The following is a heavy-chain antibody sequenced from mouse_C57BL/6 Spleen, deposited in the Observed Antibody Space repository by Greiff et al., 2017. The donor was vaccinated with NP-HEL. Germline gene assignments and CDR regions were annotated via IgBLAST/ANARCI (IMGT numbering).Heavy chain of an antibody. V-gene: IGHV1-52*01. CDR3: ARAVTTHFDY. CDR2: IDPSDSEP. J-gene: IGHJ2*01. D-gene: IGHD2-2*01. CDR1: GYTFTSYW. Sequence: VQLQQPGAELVRPGSSVKLSCKASGYTFTSYWMHWVKPRPIQGLEWIGNIDPSDSEPHSNQKFKDKATLTVDKSSSPAYMQLSSLTSEDSAVYYCARAVTTHFDYWGKGTTLTVSS.